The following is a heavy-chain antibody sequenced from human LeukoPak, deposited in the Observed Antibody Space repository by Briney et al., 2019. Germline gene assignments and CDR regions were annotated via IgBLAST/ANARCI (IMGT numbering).Heavy chain of an antibody. V-gene: IGHV1-8*01. D-gene: IGHD3-22*01. CDR1: GYTFTSYS. Sequence: ASVKVSCKASGYTFTSYSMNWVRQATGQGLEWMGWMNPNSGNTGYAQKFQGRVTMTRDTSISTAYMELSRLRSDDTAVYYCARGYYDSSGHFDYWGQGTLVTVSS. CDR2: MNPNSGNT. J-gene: IGHJ4*02. CDR3: ARGYYDSSGHFDY.